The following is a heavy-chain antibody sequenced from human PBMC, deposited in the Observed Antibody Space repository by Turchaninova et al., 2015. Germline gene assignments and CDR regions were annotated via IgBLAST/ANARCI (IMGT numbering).Heavy chain of an antibody. CDR3: ARSPAWGSGNYLYYFDY. J-gene: IGHJ4*01. CDR2: MNPNSGNT. V-gene: IGHV1-8*03. Sequence: QVQLVQSGAEVRKPGASVTVSCKSSGYTFTDYDINWVRQAPGQGLEWMGWMNPNSGNTGYAQKFQGRVSITRNTSISTAYMELNSLRSEDTAVYYCARSPAWGSGNYLYYFDYWGQGTLVTVSS. D-gene: IGHD3-10*01. CDR1: GYTFTDYD.